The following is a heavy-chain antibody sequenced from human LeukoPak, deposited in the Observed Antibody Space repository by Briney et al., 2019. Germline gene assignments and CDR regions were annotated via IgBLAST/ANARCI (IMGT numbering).Heavy chain of an antibody. CDR3: AGVNDILTGYTTPYYYYGMDV. CDR2: ISAYNGNT. Sequence: GASVKVSCKASGYTFTSYGISWVRQAPGQGLEWMGWISAYNGNTNYAQKLQGRVTMTTDTSTSTAYMELRSLRSDDTAVYYCAGVNDILTGYTTPYYYYGMDVWGQGTTVTVSS. V-gene: IGHV1-18*01. CDR1: GYTFTSYG. D-gene: IGHD3-9*01. J-gene: IGHJ6*02.